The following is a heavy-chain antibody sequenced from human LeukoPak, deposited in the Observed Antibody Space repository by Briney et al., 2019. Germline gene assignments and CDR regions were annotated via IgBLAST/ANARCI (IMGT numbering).Heavy chain of an antibody. CDR3: VKGAVSGTHSFYLDY. J-gene: IGHJ4*02. CDR1: GFNFKIFG. Sequence: GGSLRLSCAASGFNFKIFGMHWVRQAPGKGLEWVAYIFDDGLNRCQSDSVNGRFIISRDNSKNMLYLQMNTPRADDTAVYFCVKGAVSGTHSFYLDYWGQGALVTVSA. V-gene: IGHV3-30*02. D-gene: IGHD6-19*01. CDR2: IFDDGLNR.